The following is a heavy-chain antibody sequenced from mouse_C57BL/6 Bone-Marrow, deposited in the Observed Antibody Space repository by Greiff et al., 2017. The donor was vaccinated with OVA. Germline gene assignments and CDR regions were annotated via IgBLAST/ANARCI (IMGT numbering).Heavy chain of an antibody. Sequence: VQLQQPGAELVMPGASVKLSCKASGYTFTSYWMHWVKQRPGQGLEWIGEIDPSDSYTNYNQKLKGKSTLTVDKSSSTAYMQLSSLTSEDSAVYYCAREGNYYGSSYWYFDVWGTGTTVTVSS. CDR1: GYTFTSYW. CDR2: IDPSDSYT. D-gene: IGHD1-1*01. J-gene: IGHJ1*03. CDR3: AREGNYYGSSYWYFDV. V-gene: IGHV1-69*01.